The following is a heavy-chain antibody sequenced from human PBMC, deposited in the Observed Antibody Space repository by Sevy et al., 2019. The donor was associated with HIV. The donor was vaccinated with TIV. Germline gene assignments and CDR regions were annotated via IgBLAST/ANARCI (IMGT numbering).Heavy chain of an antibody. D-gene: IGHD3-10*01. CDR3: ASKANFYGSGRGAFDI. V-gene: IGHV3-21*01. CDR1: GFTFSSYS. CDR2: ISSSSYI. Sequence: GGSLRLSCAASGFTFSSYSMNWVRQAPGKGLEWVSSISSSSYIYYADSVKGRFTISRDNAKNSLYLQMNSLRAEDTAVYYCASKANFYGSGRGAFDIWGQGTMVTVSS. J-gene: IGHJ3*02.